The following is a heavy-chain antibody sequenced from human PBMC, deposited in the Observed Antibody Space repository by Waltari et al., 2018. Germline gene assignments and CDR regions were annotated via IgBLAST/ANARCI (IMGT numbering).Heavy chain of an antibody. D-gene: IGHD1-20*01. Sequence: EVQLVESGGGLVQPGGSRRLSCAASGFTFSSYSMNWVRQAPGKGLEWVSYISSSSITIYYADSVQGRFTISIDNAKNSLYLQMNSLRAEDTAVYYCARGGYNWNYVHYWGQGTLVTVSS. CDR3: ARGGYNWNYVHY. V-gene: IGHV3-48*04. CDR2: ISSSSITI. CDR1: GFTFSSYS. J-gene: IGHJ4*02.